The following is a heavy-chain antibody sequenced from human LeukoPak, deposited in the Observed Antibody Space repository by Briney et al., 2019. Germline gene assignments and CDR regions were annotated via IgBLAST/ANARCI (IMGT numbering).Heavy chain of an antibody. J-gene: IGHJ4*02. CDR2: IYYNGRT. D-gene: IGHD3-10*01. V-gene: IGHV4-59*01. CDR1: GDSISSYY. CDR3: ARDRGTGIDY. Sequence: SETLSLTCTVSGDSISSYYWSWIRQPPGKGLEWIGYIYYNGRTNYNPSLKSRVTISLDTSKTQFSLKLSSATAADTAVYYCARDRGTGIDYWGQGALVTVSS.